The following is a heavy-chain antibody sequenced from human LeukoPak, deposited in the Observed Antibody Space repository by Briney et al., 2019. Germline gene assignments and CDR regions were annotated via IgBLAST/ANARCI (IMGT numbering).Heavy chain of an antibody. Sequence: RASVKVSCKASGYTFTSYGISWVRQAPGQGLEWMGWISAYNGNTNYAQKLQGRVTMTTDTSTSTAYMELRSLRSDDTAVYYCARGGTIFGVVITPSFDYWGQGTLVTVSS. D-gene: IGHD3-3*01. V-gene: IGHV1-18*01. J-gene: IGHJ4*02. CDR1: GYTFTSYG. CDR2: ISAYNGNT. CDR3: ARGGTIFGVVITPSFDY.